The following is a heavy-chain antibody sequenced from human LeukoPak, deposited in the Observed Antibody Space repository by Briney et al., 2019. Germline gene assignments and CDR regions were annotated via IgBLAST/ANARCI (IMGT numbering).Heavy chain of an antibody. CDR1: GFTFSSHW. CDR2: INTDGSST. V-gene: IGHV3-74*03. J-gene: IGHJ6*03. Sequence: GGSLRLSCAASGFTFSSHWMHWVRQAPGKGLVWVARINTDGSSTKYADSVKGRFTISRDNATNTLYLQMNSLRAEDTALCYCARDGVRGPRGDYYYYMDVWGKGTTVTVSS. CDR3: ARDGVRGPRGDYYYYMDV. D-gene: IGHD3-10*01.